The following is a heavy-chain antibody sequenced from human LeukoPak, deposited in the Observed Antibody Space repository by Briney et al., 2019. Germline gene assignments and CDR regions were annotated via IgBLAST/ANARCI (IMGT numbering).Heavy chain of an antibody. CDR3: ARVCVAAYCGGDCSARYYYYMDV. CDR1: GYTFTSYD. J-gene: IGHJ6*03. D-gene: IGHD2-21*02. Sequence: ASVKVSCTASGYTFTSYDINWVRQAPGQGLEWMGWMNPNSGNTGYAQKFQGRVTMTRNTSISTAYMELSSLRSEDTAVYYCARVCVAAYCGGDCSARYYYYMDVWGKGTTVTVSS. V-gene: IGHV1-8*01. CDR2: MNPNSGNT.